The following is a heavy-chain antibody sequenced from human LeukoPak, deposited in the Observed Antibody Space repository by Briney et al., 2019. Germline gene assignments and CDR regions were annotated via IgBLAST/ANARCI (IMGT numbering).Heavy chain of an antibody. CDR2: ISSSGSTI. D-gene: IGHD6-13*01. CDR1: GFTFSSYE. J-gene: IGHJ4*02. CDR3: VRGSGVSEFDY. Sequence: GGSLRLSCAASGFTFSSYEMNWVRQAPGKGLEWVSYISSSGSTIYYADSVKGRFTISRDNAKNSLYLQMNSLRAEDTAVYYCVRGSGVSEFDYWGQGTLVTVSS. V-gene: IGHV3-48*03.